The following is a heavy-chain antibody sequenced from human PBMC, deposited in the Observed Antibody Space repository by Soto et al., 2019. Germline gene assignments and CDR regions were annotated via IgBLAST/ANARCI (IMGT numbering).Heavy chain of an antibody. Sequence: EVHLVESGGGLVQPGGSLRLSCGASGFIFNNYWMNWVRQAPGKGLEWVANINPDGSEQRYVDSVKGRFTMSRDNAKNSLYRQMNSLRAEYTAVYYCAGWGQQNYWGLGTLVTVSS. CDR1: GFIFNNYW. CDR2: INPDGSEQ. D-gene: IGHD3-16*01. V-gene: IGHV3-7*05. J-gene: IGHJ4*02. CDR3: AGWGQQNY.